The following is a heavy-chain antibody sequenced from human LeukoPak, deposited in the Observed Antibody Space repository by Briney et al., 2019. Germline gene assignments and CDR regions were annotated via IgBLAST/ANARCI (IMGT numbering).Heavy chain of an antibody. Sequence: SSETLSLTCAVYGGSFSGYYWSWIRQPPGKGLEWIGEINHSGSTNYNPSLKSRVTISVDTSKNQFSLKLSSVTAADTAVYYCARLGVMGLDYWGQGTLVTVSS. CDR1: GGSFSGYY. J-gene: IGHJ4*02. V-gene: IGHV4-34*01. CDR2: INHSGST. CDR3: ARLGVMGLDY. D-gene: IGHD3-16*01.